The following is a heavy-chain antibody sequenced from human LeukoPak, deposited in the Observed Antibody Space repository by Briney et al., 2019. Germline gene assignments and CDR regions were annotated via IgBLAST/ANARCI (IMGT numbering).Heavy chain of an antibody. Sequence: PGGSLRLSCAASGFTFSDYYMSWIRQAPGKGLEWVSYISSSGSTLYYADSVKGRFTISRDNAKNSLYLQMNSLRAEDTAVYYCARAIAAAYDAFDIWGQGTMVTVSS. CDR3: ARAIAAAYDAFDI. CDR2: ISSSGSTL. CDR1: GFTFSDYY. J-gene: IGHJ3*02. V-gene: IGHV3-11*01. D-gene: IGHD6-13*01.